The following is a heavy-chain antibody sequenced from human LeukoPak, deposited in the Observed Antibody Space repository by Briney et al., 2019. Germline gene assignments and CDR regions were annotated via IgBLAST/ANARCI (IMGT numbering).Heavy chain of an antibody. J-gene: IGHJ4*02. CDR3: ARGGESRAVAVTGIGY. CDR2: INTDGSST. CDR1: GFTFSTYW. Sequence: GGSLRLSCAASGFTFSTYWMHWVRQAPGKGLVWVSRINTDGSSTSYADSVKGRFTISRDNAKNTLYLQMNSLRAEDKAVYYCARGGESRAVAVTGIGYWGQGTLVTVSS. D-gene: IGHD6-19*01. V-gene: IGHV3-74*01.